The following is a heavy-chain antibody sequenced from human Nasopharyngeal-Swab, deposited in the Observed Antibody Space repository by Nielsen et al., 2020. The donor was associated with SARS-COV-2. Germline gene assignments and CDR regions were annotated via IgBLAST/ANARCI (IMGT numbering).Heavy chain of an antibody. D-gene: IGHD3-10*01. CDR3: ARGSSVHAFDV. CDR1: GFSFSTYG. Sequence: GESLKISCAASGFSFSTYGMHWVRQSPVKGLEWLTNIWYDGSNKYYADSVKGRLTVSRDNSKNTLFLEMDSLRAEDTAVYYCARGSSVHAFDVWGQGAEVTVSS. V-gene: IGHV3-33*01. CDR2: IWYDGSNK. J-gene: IGHJ3*01.